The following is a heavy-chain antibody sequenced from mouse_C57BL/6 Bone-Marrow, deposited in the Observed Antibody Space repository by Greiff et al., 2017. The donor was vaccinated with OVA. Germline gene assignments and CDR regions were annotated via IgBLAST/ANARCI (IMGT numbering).Heavy chain of an antibody. CDR2: IDPENGDT. D-gene: IGHD1-1*01. Sequence: VQLQQSGAELVRPGASVKLSCTASGFNIKDAYMHWVKQRPEQGLEWIGWIDPENGDTEYASKFQGKATMTADTSSNTAYLQLSSLTSEDSAVYYCTNDFHYYNGSSHDYWGQGTTLTVSS. CDR1: GFNIKDAY. CDR3: TNDFHYYNGSSHDY. V-gene: IGHV14-4*01. J-gene: IGHJ2*01.